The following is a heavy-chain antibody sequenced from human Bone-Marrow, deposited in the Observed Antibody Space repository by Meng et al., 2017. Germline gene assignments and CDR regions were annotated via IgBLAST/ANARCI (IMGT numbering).Heavy chain of an antibody. CDR1: GFTFSNYE. V-gene: IGHV3-48*03. D-gene: IGHD3-10*01. J-gene: IGHJ6*02. CDR3: ARRVGVRRNLVGMDV. Sequence: GESLKISCAASGFTFSNYEMNWVRQAPGKGLEWVSYIDSSGTRIFDADSVKGRFTISRDNAENSLYLQMNSLRAEDTAVYYCARRVGVRRNLVGMDVWGQGTTVTVSS. CDR2: IDSSGTRI.